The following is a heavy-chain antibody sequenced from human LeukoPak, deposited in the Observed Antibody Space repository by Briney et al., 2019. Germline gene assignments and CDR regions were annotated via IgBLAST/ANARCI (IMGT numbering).Heavy chain of an antibody. Sequence: SETLSLTCTVSGGSITSHYWSWIRQPPGKGLEWIGYIYYSGSTNYNPSHKSRVTISVDTSKNQFSLKLSSVTAADTAVYYCARSGHIYCSGGSCYSGKGAFDIWGQGTIVTVSS. J-gene: IGHJ3*02. CDR3: ARSGHIYCSGGSCYSGKGAFDI. V-gene: IGHV4-59*11. CDR1: GGSITSHY. D-gene: IGHD2-15*01. CDR2: IYYSGST.